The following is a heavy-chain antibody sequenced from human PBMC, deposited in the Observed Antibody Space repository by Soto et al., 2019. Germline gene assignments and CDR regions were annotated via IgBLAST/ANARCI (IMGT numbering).Heavy chain of an antibody. D-gene: IGHD3-3*01. CDR2: ISTSSSNI. J-gene: IGHJ4*02. CDR3: VRSPPATIFGVVLYYFEY. Sequence: GGSLRLSCVASGFSFSEYTMSWVRQAPGKGLDWVSTISTSSSNIFYAASVKGRFTVSRDNAKNTLYLQMDNLRAEGTAVYYCVRSPPATIFGVVLYYFEYWGQGTLVTVSS. CDR1: GFSFSEYT. V-gene: IGHV3-21*06.